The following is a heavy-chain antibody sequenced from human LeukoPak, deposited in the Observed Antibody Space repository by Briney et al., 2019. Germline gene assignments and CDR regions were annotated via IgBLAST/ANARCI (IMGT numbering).Heavy chain of an antibody. V-gene: IGHV1-2*02. CDR1: GYTFTGYY. J-gene: IGHJ4*02. CDR3: ARDRTDYGRPIDY. CDR2: INPTSGGT. Sequence: VASVKVSCKAPGYTFTGYYMHWVRQAPGQGLEWMGWINPTSGGTKYAQKFQGRVTMTRDTSISTAYMELNTLRSDDTAMYYCARDRTDYGRPIDYWGQGTLVTVSS. D-gene: IGHD4-17*01.